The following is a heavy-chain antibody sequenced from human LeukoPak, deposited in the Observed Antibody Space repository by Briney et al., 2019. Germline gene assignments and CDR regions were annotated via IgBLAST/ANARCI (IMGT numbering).Heavy chain of an antibody. J-gene: IGHJ3*02. CDR3: ARETYYYDSSGYYERSHAFDI. V-gene: IGHV4-59*02. D-gene: IGHD3-22*01. CDR1: GASVSSSY. Sequence: PSETLSLTCTVSGASVSSSYWCWIRQPPGKGLEWIGYIYYSGSTNYNPSLKSRVTISVDTSKNQFSLKLSSVTAADTAVYYCARETYYYDSSGYYERSHAFDIWGQGTMVTVSS. CDR2: IYYSGST.